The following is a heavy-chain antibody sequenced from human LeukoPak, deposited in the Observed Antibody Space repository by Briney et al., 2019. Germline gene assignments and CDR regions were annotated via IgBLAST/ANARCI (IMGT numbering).Heavy chain of an antibody. J-gene: IGHJ4*02. V-gene: IGHV3-23*01. CDR2: ISGSGGST. CDR1: GFTFSSYA. D-gene: IGHD6-13*01. Sequence: GGSLRLSCAASGFTFSSYAMSWVRQAPGKGLEWVSAISGSGGSTYYADSVKGRFTISRDNSKNTLYLQVNSLRAEDTAVYYCAKDARSSWSPYYFDYWGQGTLVTVSS. CDR3: AKDARSSWSPYYFDY.